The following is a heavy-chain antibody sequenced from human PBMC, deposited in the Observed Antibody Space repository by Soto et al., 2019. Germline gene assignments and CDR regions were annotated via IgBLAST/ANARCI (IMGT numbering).Heavy chain of an antibody. CDR3: ARYRNAAGSDY. D-gene: IGHD1-1*01. CDR2: ISSGSTNI. V-gene: IGHV3-11*01. Sequence: QVQLGESGGGLVKPGGSLRLSCAASGFTFSDFYMSWIRQAPGKGLEWISYISSGSTNIFYADSVKGRFTVSRDNAKNSVYLQMDSLRSEDTAVYYCARYRNAAGSDYWGQGALVTVSS. J-gene: IGHJ4*02. CDR1: GFTFSDFY.